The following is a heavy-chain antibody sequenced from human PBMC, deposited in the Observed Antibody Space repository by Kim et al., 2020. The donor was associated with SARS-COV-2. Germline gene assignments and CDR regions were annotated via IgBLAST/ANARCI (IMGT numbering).Heavy chain of an antibody. V-gene: IGHV3-15*01. J-gene: IGHJ4*02. CDR3: PADYSGYDYNYFDY. Sequence: HVKDRLRISSDDSKNTMYLQMNSRKAEDTAVYYCPADYSGYDYNYFDYWGQGTLVTVSS. D-gene: IGHD3-22*01.